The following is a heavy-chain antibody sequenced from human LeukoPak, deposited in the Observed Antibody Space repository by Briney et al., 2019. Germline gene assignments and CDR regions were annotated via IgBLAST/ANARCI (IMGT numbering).Heavy chain of an antibody. CDR1: GGSFSGYY. J-gene: IGHJ6*02. CDR3: ARGGVVVTASPYHYYGMDV. CDR2: INHSGST. Sequence: SETLSLTCAVYGGSFSGYYWSWIRQPPGKGLEWIGEINHSGSTNYNPSLKSRVTISVDTSKNQFSLKLSSVTAADTAVYYCARGGVVVTASPYHYYGMDVWGQGTTVTVSS. D-gene: IGHD2-21*02. V-gene: IGHV4-34*01.